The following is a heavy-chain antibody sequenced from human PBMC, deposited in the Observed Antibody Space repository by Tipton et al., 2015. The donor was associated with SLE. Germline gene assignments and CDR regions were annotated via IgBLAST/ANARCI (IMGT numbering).Heavy chain of an antibody. Sequence: TLSLTCTVSDVSISNNDYYWTWIRQPAGKALEWIGHIHASGYTNYHPSLKSRVTMSLDTSENQFSLRLTSVTAADTAVYYCATNGHGETYEFFTEYLRHWGQGTLVTVSS. D-gene: IGHD5-12*01. J-gene: IGHJ1*01. V-gene: IGHV4-61*09. CDR3: ATNGHGETYEFFTEYLRH. CDR1: DVSISNNDYY. CDR2: IHASGYT.